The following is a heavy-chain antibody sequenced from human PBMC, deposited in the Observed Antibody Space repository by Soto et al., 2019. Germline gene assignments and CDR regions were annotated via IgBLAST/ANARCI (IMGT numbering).Heavy chain of an antibody. CDR3: ARNIAAAPYNWFDP. Sequence: SVKVSCKASGGTFSSYAISWVRQAPGQGLEWMGGIIPIFGTANYAQKFQGRVTITADESTSTAYMELSSLRSEDTAVYYCARNIAAAPYNWFDPWGQGTLVTVSS. CDR2: IIPIFGTA. D-gene: IGHD6-13*01. CDR1: GGTFSSYA. V-gene: IGHV1-69*13. J-gene: IGHJ5*02.